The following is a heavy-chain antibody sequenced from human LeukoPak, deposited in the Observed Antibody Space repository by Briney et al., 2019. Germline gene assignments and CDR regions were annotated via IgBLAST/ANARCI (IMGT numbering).Heavy chain of an antibody. CDR2: IYTSGST. D-gene: IGHD2-2*02. Sequence: SETLSLTCTVSGGSISGHYWGWIRQPPGKGLEWIGRIYTSGSTNYNPSLKSRVTMSVDTSKNQFSLKLSSVTAADTAVYYCARVFCSSTSCYIDIWGQGTMVTVSS. CDR1: GGSISGHY. J-gene: IGHJ3*02. V-gene: IGHV4-4*07. CDR3: ARVFCSSTSCYIDI.